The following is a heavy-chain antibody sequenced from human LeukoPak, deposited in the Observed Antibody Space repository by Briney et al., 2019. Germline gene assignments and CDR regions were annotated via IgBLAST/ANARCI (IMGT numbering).Heavy chain of an antibody. CDR1: GYSFTSYW. V-gene: IGHV5-51*01. CDR3: ARLGAMIVVAGAFDN. D-gene: IGHD3-22*01. Sequence: GESLKISCKGSGYSFTSYWIGWVRQMPGKGLEWMGIIYPGDSDTRYSPSFQGQVTISADKSISTAYLQWSSLKASDTAMYYCARLGAMIVVAGAFDNWGQGTMVTVSS. J-gene: IGHJ3*02. CDR2: IYPGDSDT.